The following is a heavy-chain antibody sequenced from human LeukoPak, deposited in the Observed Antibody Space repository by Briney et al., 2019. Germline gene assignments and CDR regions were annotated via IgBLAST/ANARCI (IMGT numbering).Heavy chain of an antibody. CDR1: GYTLTSYG. CDR3: ARDKVTDTRYSYGVFDY. Sequence: ASVKVSCKASGYTLTSYGISWVRQAPGQGLEWMGWISAYNGNTNYAQKLQGRVTMTTDTSTSTAYMELRSLRSDDTAVYYCARDKVTDTRYSYGVFDYWGQGTLVTVSS. J-gene: IGHJ4*02. CDR2: ISAYNGNT. V-gene: IGHV1-18*01. D-gene: IGHD5-18*01.